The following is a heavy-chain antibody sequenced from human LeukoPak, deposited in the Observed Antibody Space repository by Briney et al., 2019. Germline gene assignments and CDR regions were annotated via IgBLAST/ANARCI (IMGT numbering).Heavy chain of an antibody. V-gene: IGHV1-18*01. J-gene: IGHJ5*02. D-gene: IGHD3-22*01. CDR3: SXXXXSXXSXXYHH. Sequence: ASARVSCKASGYTSTSYGISCVPEAPGQGGEWMGWISAYNGNTNYAQKLQGRVTITTDTSTSTNYTALSSLRSADTALYFCSXXXXSXXSXXYHHXGQGTLVTVSS. CDR1: GYTSTSYG. CDR2: ISAYNGNT.